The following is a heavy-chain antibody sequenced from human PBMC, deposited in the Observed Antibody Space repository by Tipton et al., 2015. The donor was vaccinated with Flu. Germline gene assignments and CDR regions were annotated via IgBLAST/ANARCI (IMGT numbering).Heavy chain of an antibody. V-gene: IGHV4-4*07. Sequence: TLSLTCSVFGGSISSYYWSWIRQPAGKGLEWIGRLYASGTTKYNPTLKSRVTMSVDTSKTQFSLNLSSVTAADTAVYYCAREREDGDYSDYWGQGTLVTVSS. CDR2: LYASGTT. D-gene: IGHD4-17*01. J-gene: IGHJ4*02. CDR3: AREREDGDYSDY. CDR1: GGSISSYY.